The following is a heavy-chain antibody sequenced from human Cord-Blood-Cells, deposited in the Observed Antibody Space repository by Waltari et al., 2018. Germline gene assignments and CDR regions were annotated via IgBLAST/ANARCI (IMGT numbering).Heavy chain of an antibody. D-gene: IGHD3-3*01. Sequence: QVQLVQSGAEVKKPGYSVKVSCKASGGTSRSYAISWVRQAPGNGLELMGGIIPILGTANYAQKFQGRVTITADESTSTAYMELSSLRSEDTAVYYCARDERYDFWSGYYNWFDPWGQGTLVTVSS. CDR1: GGTSRSYA. CDR3: ARDERYDFWSGYYNWFDP. V-gene: IGHV1-69*01. CDR2: IIPILGTA. J-gene: IGHJ5*02.